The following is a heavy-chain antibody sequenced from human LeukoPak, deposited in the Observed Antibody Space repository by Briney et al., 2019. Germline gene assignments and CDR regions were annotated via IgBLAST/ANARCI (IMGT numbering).Heavy chain of an antibody. J-gene: IGHJ3*02. D-gene: IGHD1-26*01. V-gene: IGHV4-4*07. Sequence: SETLSLTCTVSGGSISSNYWSWIRQPAGKGQESMGRIYISGSTNYNPSLKSRVTMSVDTSKTQFSLKLSSVTAADTAVYYCARDGMWELSAFDIWGQGTMVTVSS. CDR3: ARDGMWELSAFDI. CDR2: IYISGST. CDR1: GGSISSNY.